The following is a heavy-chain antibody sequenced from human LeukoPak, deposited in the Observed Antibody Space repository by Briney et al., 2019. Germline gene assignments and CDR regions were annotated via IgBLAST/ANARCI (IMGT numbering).Heavy chain of an antibody. CDR3: ARVTMMGRYFDY. D-gene: IGHD3-22*01. J-gene: IGHJ4*02. CDR1: IDSIKNYY. V-gene: IGHV4-4*09. Sequence: SETLSLTCTVSIDSIKNYYWNWIRQPPGKGLEWIGYIYHTGNTNYNPSLKSRLSMSIDPSKNQFSLKLSSVTAADTAVYYCARVTMMGRYFDYWGQGTLVTVSS. CDR2: IYHTGNT.